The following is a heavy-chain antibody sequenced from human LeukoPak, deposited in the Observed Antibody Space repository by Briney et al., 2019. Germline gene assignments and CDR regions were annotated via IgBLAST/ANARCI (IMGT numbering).Heavy chain of an antibody. CDR1: GGSIISSSYY. J-gene: IGHJ5*02. V-gene: IGHV4-39*01. CDR2: IYYSGST. Sequence: PSETLSLTCTVSGGSIISSSYYRGWIRQPPGKGLEWIGSIYYSGSTYYNPSLKSRVTISVDTSKNQFSLKLSSVTAADTAVYYCARPGSFNNWFDPWGQGTLVTVSS. CDR3: ARPGSFNNWFDP. D-gene: IGHD6-13*01.